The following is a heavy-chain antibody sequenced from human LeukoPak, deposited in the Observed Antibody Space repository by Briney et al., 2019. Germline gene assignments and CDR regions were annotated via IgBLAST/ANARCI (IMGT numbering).Heavy chain of an antibody. CDR1: GFTFSSYG. CDR2: ISYDGSNK. V-gene: IGHV3-30*18. D-gene: IGHD6-13*01. CDR3: AKDVAAAGIGFDY. J-gene: IGHJ4*02. Sequence: PGGSLRLSCAASGFTFSSYGMHWVRQAPGKGLEWVAVISYDGSNKYYADSVKGRFTIPRDNSKNTLYLQMNSLRAEDTAVYYCAKDVAAAGIGFDYWGQGTLVTVSS.